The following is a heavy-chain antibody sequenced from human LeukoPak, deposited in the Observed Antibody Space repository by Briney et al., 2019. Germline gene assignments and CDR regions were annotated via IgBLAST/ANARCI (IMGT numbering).Heavy chain of an antibody. J-gene: IGHJ6*03. CDR3: ARVGDYYYYMDV. V-gene: IGHV4-61*02. D-gene: IGHD3-3*01. Sequence: SETLSLTCTVSGGSISSGSYYWSWIRQPAGKGLEWIGRIYTSGSTNYNPSLKSRVTISVDTSKNQFSLKLSSVTAADTAVYYCARVGDYYYYMDVWGKGTTVTVSS. CDR2: IYTSGST. CDR1: GGSISSGSYY.